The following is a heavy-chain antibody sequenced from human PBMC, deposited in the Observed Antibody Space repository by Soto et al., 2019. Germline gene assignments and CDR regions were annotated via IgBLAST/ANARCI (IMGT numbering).Heavy chain of an antibody. V-gene: IGHV3-23*01. CDR1: GFAFSAYA. D-gene: IGHD3-16*01. J-gene: IGHJ4*02. Sequence: VGSLRLSCAASGFAFSAYAMTWVLQAPGKGLEWVSGISGSGATTDYADSGKGRFSISRDNSKNALYLQMSSLRADDTAVYFCAKDRTLYSATPVRFAYWGQGTLVTVSS. CDR2: ISGSGATT. CDR3: AKDRTLYSATPVRFAY.